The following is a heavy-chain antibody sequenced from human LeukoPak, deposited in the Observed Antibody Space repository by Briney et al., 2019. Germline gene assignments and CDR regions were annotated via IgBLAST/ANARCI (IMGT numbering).Heavy chain of an antibody. CDR1: GYTFTSYG. CDR3: ARARLSGSYYQLFDP. D-gene: IGHD1-26*01. J-gene: IGHJ5*02. V-gene: IGHV1-18*01. CDR2: ISAYKGNT. Sequence: ASVKVSCKASGYTFTSYGISWVRQAPGQGLEWMGWISAYKGNTNYAQKLQGRVTMTTDTSTSTAYMELRSLRSDDTAVYYCARARLSGSYYQLFDPWGQGTLVTVSS.